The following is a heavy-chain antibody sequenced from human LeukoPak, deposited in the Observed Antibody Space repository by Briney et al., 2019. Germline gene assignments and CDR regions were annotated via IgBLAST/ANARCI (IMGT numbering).Heavy chain of an antibody. CDR3: ARASRDGYNQNFDH. CDR1: GYSFSTYW. J-gene: IGHJ4*02. Sequence: GESLKISCKGLGYSFSTYWNAWVRQRPWKGLEWMGIIYPGGSETRYDPSFQGQVTISADTSTSTAYLQWSSLRASDTAMYYCARASRDGYNQNFDHWGQGTQVTVSS. D-gene: IGHD5-24*01. V-gene: IGHV5-51*01. CDR2: IYPGGSET.